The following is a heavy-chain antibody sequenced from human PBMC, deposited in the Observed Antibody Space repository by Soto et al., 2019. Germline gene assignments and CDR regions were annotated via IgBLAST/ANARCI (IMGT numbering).Heavy chain of an antibody. Sequence: GSLRLSCAASGFTFSSYAMSWVRQAPGKGLEWVSAISGSGGSTYYADSVKGRFTISRDNSKNTLYLQMNSLRAEDTAVYYCAKDGHTYYYDSSGYYYPDYFDYWGQGTLVTVSS. CDR2: ISGSGGST. J-gene: IGHJ4*02. D-gene: IGHD3-22*01. CDR1: GFTFSSYA. V-gene: IGHV3-23*01. CDR3: AKDGHTYYYDSSGYYYPDYFDY.